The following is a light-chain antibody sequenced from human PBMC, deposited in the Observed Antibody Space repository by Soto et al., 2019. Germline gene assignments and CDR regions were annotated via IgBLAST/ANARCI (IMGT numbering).Light chain of an antibody. CDR1: QTISSW. Sequence: DIQMNQSPSTLSGSVGDRVTITCRASQTISSWLAWYQQKPGKAPKLLIYDASSLESGVPSRFSGSGSGTEFTLTISSLQPDDFATYYCQQYNSYSWPFGQGTKVDIK. CDR2: DAS. CDR3: QQYNSYSWP. J-gene: IGKJ1*01. V-gene: IGKV1-5*01.